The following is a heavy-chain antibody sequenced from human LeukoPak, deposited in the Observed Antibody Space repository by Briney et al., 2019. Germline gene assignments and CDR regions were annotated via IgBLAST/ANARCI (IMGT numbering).Heavy chain of an antibody. Sequence: PGGSLRLSCVASGFGLSAYAMHWVRQVPGKGLEWVAVTSFDGRSKYYADSVEGRFTISKDNSKNTLYLQMNSLRADDTAVYYCTWYDSYWGQGTLVTVSS. CDR1: GFGLSAYA. D-gene: IGHD3-3*01. J-gene: IGHJ4*02. V-gene: IGHV3-30*04. CDR3: TWYDSY. CDR2: TSFDGRSK.